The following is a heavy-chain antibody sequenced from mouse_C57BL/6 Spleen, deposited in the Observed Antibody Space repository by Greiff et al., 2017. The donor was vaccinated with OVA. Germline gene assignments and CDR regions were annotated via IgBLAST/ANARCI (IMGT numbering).Heavy chain of an antibody. CDR1: GYTFTSYG. V-gene: IGHV1-81*01. CDR2: IYPRSGNT. J-gene: IGHJ2*01. Sequence: QVQLQQSGAELARPGASVKLSCKASGYTFTSYGISWVKQRTGQGLEWIGEIYPRSGNTYYNEKFKGKATLTADKSSSTAYVELRSLTSEDSAVYFCARRDSNYYFDYWGQGTTLTVSS. D-gene: IGHD2-5*01. CDR3: ARRDSNYYFDY.